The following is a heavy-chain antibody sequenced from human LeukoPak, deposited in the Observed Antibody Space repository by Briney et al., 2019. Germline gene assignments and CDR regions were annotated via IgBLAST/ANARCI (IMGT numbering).Heavy chain of an antibody. V-gene: IGHV3-23*01. J-gene: IGHJ4*02. CDR3: SNSSLG. CDR1: GFTFSSYA. CDR2: ISDSGDRT. Sequence: PGGSLRLSCAASGFTFSSYALTWVRQAPGKGLERVSSISDSGDRTHYADSVKGRFTTSRVNSQNTLLLQMSNLRTEDTAVYYGSNSSLGWGQGTLVTVSS.